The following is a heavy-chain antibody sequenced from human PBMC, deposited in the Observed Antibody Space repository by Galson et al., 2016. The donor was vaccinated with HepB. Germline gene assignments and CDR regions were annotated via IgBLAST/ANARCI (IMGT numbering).Heavy chain of an antibody. CDR3: SRSELGVGDAFDV. D-gene: IGHD7-27*01. CDR1: GFRFSAYY. Sequence: SLRLSCAASGFRFSAYYMNWVRQAPGKGLEWVSYITNSGSRTFYADSVKGRFTISRDNAQNSLYLQMNSLTAEDTAAYYCSRSELGVGDAFDVWGQGTMLTVSS. CDR2: ITNSGSRT. J-gene: IGHJ3*01. V-gene: IGHV3-11*01.